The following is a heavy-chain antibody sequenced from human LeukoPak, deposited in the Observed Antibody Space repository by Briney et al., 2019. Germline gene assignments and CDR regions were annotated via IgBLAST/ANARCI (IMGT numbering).Heavy chain of an antibody. D-gene: IGHD4-11*01. V-gene: IGHV1-69*05. Sequence: SVKVSFKASGGTFSSYAISWVRQAPGQGLEWMGGIIPIFGTANYAQKFQGRVTITTDESTSTAYMELSSLRSEDTAVYYCARGRDTVSHSPREAELYYYYYMDVWGKGTTVTVSS. CDR1: GGTFSSYA. CDR2: IIPIFGTA. J-gene: IGHJ6*03. CDR3: ARGRDTVSHSPREAELYYYYYMDV.